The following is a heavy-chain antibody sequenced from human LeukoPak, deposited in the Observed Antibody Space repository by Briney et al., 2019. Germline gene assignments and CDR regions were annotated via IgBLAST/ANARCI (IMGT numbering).Heavy chain of an antibody. CDR3: ARDRTYFDY. CDR1: GFIVSSNY. J-gene: IGHJ4*02. D-gene: IGHD3-16*01. CDR2: IYSGGNT. V-gene: IGHV3-66*02. Sequence: GGSLRLSCAASGFIVSSNYMSWVRQAPGKGLEWVSIIYSGGNTYYADSVKGRFTTSRDNSKNTLYLQMNSLRAEDTAVYYCARDRTYFDYWGQGTLVTVSS.